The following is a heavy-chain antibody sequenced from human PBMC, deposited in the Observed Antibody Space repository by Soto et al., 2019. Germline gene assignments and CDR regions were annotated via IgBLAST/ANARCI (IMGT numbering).Heavy chain of an antibody. V-gene: IGHV4-59*01. CDR1: GGSISSYY. D-gene: IGHD6-25*01. CDR3: ARSSAGEVQDGMAV. CDR2: IYYSGST. Sequence: GPGPRGASETLSLTCTVSGGSISSYYWSWIRQPPGKGLEWIGYIYYSGSTNYNPSLKSRVTISVDTSKNQFSLKLSSVTAADTAVYYCARSSAGEVQDGMAVWGQGTTVTVS. J-gene: IGHJ6*02.